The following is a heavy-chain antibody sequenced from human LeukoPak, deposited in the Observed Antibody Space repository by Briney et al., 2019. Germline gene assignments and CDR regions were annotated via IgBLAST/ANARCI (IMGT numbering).Heavy chain of an antibody. J-gene: IGHJ4*02. Sequence: PGGSLRLSCAASGFTFSSYGMHWVRQAPGKGLEWVAFIRYDGSNKYYADSVKGRFTISRDNSKNTLYLQMNSLRAEDTAVYYCARDYGSGSYFDFWGQGTLVTVSS. D-gene: IGHD3-10*01. CDR1: GFTFSSYG. CDR3: ARDYGSGSYFDF. V-gene: IGHV3-30*02. CDR2: IRYDGSNK.